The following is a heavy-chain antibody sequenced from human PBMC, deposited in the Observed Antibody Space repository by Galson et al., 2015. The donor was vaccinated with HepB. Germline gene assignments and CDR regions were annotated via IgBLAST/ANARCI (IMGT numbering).Heavy chain of an antibody. V-gene: IGHV3-33*01. Sequence: SLRLSCAASGFTFNRFGMHWVRQAPGKGLEWVAVTWYAGSEKYYASSVKGRFSISRDNSRNTLYLQMNSLRAEDTAIYYCARDLALGTTIISDYWGQGTLVTVSS. CDR1: GFTFNRFG. CDR2: TWYAGSEK. D-gene: IGHD1-7*01. CDR3: ARDLALGTTIISDY. J-gene: IGHJ4*02.